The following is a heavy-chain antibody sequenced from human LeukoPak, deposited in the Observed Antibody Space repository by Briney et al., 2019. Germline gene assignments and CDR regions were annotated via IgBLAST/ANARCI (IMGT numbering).Heavy chain of an antibody. Sequence: ASVKASCKASGYTFTNYDINWVRQATGQGLEWLGWMNPNSGNTGYAQKFQGRVTITRNTSISTAYMELSSLRSEDTAVYYCARAPVWTGYYYYMDVWGKGTTVTVSS. CDR2: MNPNSGNT. D-gene: IGHD3/OR15-3a*01. J-gene: IGHJ6*03. CDR1: GYTFTNYD. V-gene: IGHV1-8*03. CDR3: ARAPVWTGYYYYMDV.